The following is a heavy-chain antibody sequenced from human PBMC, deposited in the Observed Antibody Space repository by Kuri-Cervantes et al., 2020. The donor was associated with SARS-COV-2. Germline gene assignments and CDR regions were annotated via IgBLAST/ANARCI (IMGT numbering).Heavy chain of an antibody. D-gene: IGHD3-22*01. CDR2: INHSGST. J-gene: IGHJ4*02. CDR1: GGSFSGYY. CDR3: ARNHFYDPNGRMNFWY. V-gene: IGHV4-34*01. Sequence: SETLSLTCAVYGGSFSGYYWSWIRQPPGKGLEWIGEINHSGSTNYNPSLKSRVTISLDTSKNQFSLKLSSVTAADTAVYYCARNHFYDPNGRMNFWYWGQGTLVTVSS.